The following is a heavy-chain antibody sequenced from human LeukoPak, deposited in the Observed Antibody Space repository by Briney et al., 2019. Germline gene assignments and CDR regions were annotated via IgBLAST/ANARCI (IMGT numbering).Heavy chain of an antibody. Sequence: ASVSVSCKASGYTFTSYGISWVPHAPGQGLEWMGWIIAYNGNTNYAQKLQGRVTMTTDTSTSTAYMELRSLRSDDTVVYYCASIHYYDSRGLGNDAFDIWGQGTMVTVSS. CDR1: GYTFTSYG. CDR3: ASIHYYDSRGLGNDAFDI. V-gene: IGHV1-18*01. D-gene: IGHD3-22*01. J-gene: IGHJ3*02. CDR2: IIAYNGNT.